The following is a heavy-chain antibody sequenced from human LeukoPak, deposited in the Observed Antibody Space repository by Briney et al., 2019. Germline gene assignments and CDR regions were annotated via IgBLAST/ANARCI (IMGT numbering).Heavy chain of an antibody. CDR2: IYHSGST. V-gene: IGHV4-30-2*01. CDR1: GGSISSGGYS. Sequence: SQTLSLTCAVSGGSISSGGYSWSWIRQPPGKGLEWIGYIYHSGSTYYNPSLKSRVTISADRSKNQFSLKLSSVTAADTAVYYCARGYNPNWFDPWGQGTLVTVSS. J-gene: IGHJ5*02. D-gene: IGHD1-14*01. CDR3: ARGYNPNWFDP.